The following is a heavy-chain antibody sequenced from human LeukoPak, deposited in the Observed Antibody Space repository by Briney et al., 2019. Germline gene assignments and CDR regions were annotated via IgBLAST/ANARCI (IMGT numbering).Heavy chain of an antibody. CDR1: GFTFSSYA. CDR2: ISGSGGST. Sequence: PGGSLRLSCAASGFTFSSYAMSWVRLAPGKGLEWVSAISGSGGSTYYADSVKGRFTISRDNSKNTLYLQMNSLRAEDTAVYYCAKDRVRFIVGATFAFDIWGQGTMVTVSS. D-gene: IGHD1-26*01. J-gene: IGHJ3*02. V-gene: IGHV3-23*01. CDR3: AKDRVRFIVGATFAFDI.